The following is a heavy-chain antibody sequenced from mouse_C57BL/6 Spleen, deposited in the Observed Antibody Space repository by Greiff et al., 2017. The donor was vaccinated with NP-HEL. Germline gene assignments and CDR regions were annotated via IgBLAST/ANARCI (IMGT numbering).Heavy chain of an antibody. V-gene: IGHV1-81*01. D-gene: IGHD1-1*01. CDR3: ARSDYGSSYWYFDV. CDR2: IYPRSGNT. CDR1: GYTFTSYG. J-gene: IGHJ1*03. Sequence: VQLQQSGAELARPGASVKLSCKASGYTFTSYGISWVKQRTGQGLEWIGEIYPRSGNTYYNEKFKGKATLTADKSSSTAYMELLSLTSEGSAVYFCARSDYGSSYWYFDVWGTGTTVTVSS.